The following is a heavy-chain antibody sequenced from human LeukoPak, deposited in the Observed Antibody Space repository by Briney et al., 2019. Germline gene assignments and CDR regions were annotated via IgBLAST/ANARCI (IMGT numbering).Heavy chain of an antibody. CDR2: IYSGGST. D-gene: IGHD5-24*01. CDR1: GFTVSSNY. CDR3: ASLEMAPIKDAFDI. V-gene: IGHV3-53*01. J-gene: IGHJ3*02. Sequence: GGSLRLSCAASGFTVSSNYMSWVRQAPGKGLEWVSVIYSGGSTHYADSVKGRFTISRDNSKNTLYLQMNSLRAEDTAVYYCASLEMAPIKDAFDIWGQGTMVTVSS.